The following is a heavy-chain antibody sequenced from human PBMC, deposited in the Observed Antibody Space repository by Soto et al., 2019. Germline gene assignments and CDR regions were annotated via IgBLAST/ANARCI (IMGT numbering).Heavy chain of an antibody. CDR3: TRAVDTITMIVVVITTPAFDI. J-gene: IGHJ3*02. Sequence: QTGGSLRLSCTASGFTFGDYAMSWFRQAPGKGLEWVGFIRSKAYGGTTEYAASVKGRFTISRDDSKSIAYLQMNSLKTEDTAVYYCTRAVDTITMIVVVITTPAFDIWGQGTMVTVSS. CDR1: GFTFGDYA. CDR2: IRSKAYGGTT. V-gene: IGHV3-49*03. D-gene: IGHD3-22*01.